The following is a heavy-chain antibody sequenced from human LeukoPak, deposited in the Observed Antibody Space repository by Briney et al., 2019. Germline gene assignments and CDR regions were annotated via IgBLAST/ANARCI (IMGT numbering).Heavy chain of an antibody. CDR2: IRYDESNK. J-gene: IGHJ4*02. D-gene: IGHD6-13*01. CDR1: GFPFSNYG. V-gene: IGHV3-30*02. CDR3: AKDFYSSWYYFDY. Sequence: GGSLRLSCAASGFPFSNYGMHWVRQAPGKRPEWVSFIRYDESNKYYADSVKGRFAISKDNSKNTLYLQMNSLRAEDTAVYYCAKDFYSSWYYFDYWGQGALVTVSS.